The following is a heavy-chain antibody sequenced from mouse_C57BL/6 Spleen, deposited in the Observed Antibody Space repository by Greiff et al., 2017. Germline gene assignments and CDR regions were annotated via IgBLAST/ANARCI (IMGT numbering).Heavy chain of an antibody. CDR1: GFSFNTYA. J-gene: IGHJ4*01. V-gene: IGHV10-1*01. Sequence: GGGLVQPKGSLKLSCAASGFSFNTYAMNWVRQAPGKGLEWVARIRSKSNNYATYYADSVKDRFTIPRDDSESMLYLQMNNLKTEDTAMYYCVREGRYYAMDDWGQGTSVTVSS. CDR2: IRSKSNNYAT. CDR3: VREGRYYAMDD.